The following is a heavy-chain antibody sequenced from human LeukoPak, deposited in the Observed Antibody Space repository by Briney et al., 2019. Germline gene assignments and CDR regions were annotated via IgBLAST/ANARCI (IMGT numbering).Heavy chain of an antibody. J-gene: IGHJ4*02. V-gene: IGHV4-4*02. CDR3: SRESGPFSPFGF. CDR2: ISLRGLT. CDR1: GGSISGTNW. D-gene: IGHD1-26*01. Sequence: SETLSLTCGVSGGSISGTNWWSWVRQPPGQGLEWIGEISLRGLTNYNPSLRSRLTMSLDESKNQASLNLTSVTAADTAVYYCSRESGPFSPFGFWGQGTLVSVHS.